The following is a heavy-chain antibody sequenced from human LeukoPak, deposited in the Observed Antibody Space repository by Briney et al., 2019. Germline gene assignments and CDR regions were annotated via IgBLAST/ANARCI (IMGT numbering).Heavy chain of an antibody. V-gene: IGHV3-30*04. CDR3: ARPSPPGDDYNPPDH. D-gene: IGHD5-24*01. Sequence: GKSLTLSCVVSGFNFDNFAMHWVRQPLGKELEWVAVISHDGRTKYYADSMKGRITISRDNSKNTLFLQMNNLRSEDTAVYFCARPSPPGDDYNPPDHWGQGTLVTVSS. CDR1: GFNFDNFA. J-gene: IGHJ4*02. CDR2: ISHDGRTK.